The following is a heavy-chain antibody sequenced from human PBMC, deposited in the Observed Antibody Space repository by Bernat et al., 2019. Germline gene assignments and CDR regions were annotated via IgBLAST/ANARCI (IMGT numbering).Heavy chain of an antibody. Sequence: QVQLVESGGGVVQPVRSLRLSCAASGFTFISYGMHWVRQAPGKWLEWVAVISYDGSNKYYADSVKGRFTISRDNYKNTLYLQMNSLRAEDTAVYYCAKARTVYRSNRNPSDYWGQGTLVTVYS. D-gene: IGHD6-13*01. V-gene: IGHV3-30*18. J-gene: IGHJ4*02. CDR2: ISYDGSNK. CDR1: GFTFISYG. CDR3: AKARTVYRSNRNPSDY.